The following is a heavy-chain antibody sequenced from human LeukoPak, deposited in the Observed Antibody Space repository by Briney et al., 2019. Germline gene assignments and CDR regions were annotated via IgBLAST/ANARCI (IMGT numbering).Heavy chain of an antibody. CDR2: ISSNGDST. CDR3: AREYRRFGEVLIDY. CDR1: GFTFNNYA. Sequence: GGSLRLSCVASGFTFNNYAMHWVRQAPGKGPEYVSAISSNGDSTFYANSVKGRFSISRDNSKNTLYLQMGSLRSEDTAVYYCAREYRRFGEVLIDYWGRGTLVTVSS. J-gene: IGHJ4*02. D-gene: IGHD3-10*01. V-gene: IGHV3-64*01.